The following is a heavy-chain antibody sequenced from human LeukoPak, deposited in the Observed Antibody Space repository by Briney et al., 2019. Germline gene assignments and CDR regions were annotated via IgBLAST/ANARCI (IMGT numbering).Heavy chain of an antibody. CDR1: GGSISSYY. CDR2: IYYSGST. Sequence: KASETLSLTCTVSGGSISSYYWSWIRQPPGKGLEWTGYIYYSGSTNYNPSLKSRVTISVDASKNQFSLKLSSVTAADTAVYYCARTDYDILTGLFDPWGQGTLVTVSS. D-gene: IGHD3-9*01. CDR3: ARTDYDILTGLFDP. V-gene: IGHV4-59*01. J-gene: IGHJ5*02.